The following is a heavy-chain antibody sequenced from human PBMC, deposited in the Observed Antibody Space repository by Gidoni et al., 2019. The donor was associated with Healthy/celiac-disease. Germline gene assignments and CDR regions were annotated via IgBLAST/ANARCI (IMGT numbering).Heavy chain of an antibody. CDR1: AFTFDDYT. D-gene: IGHD3-3*01. CDR2: ISWDGGST. V-gene: IGHV3-43*01. CDR3: ARNPRVDSEFLEWLYFDY. J-gene: IGHJ4*02. Sequence: EVQLVESGGVVVQPGGSLSLSCAASAFTFDDYTMHWVRQAPGKGLEWVSLISWDGGSTYYADSVKGRFTISRDNSKNSLYLQMNSLRTEDTALYYCARNPRVDSEFLEWLYFDYWGQGTLVTVSS.